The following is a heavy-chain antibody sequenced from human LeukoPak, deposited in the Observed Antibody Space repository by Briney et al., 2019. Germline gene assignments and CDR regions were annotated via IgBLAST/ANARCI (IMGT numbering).Heavy chain of an antibody. CDR1: GGTFSSYA. V-gene: IGHV1-69*13. CDR2: IIPIFGTA. J-gene: IGHJ6*02. CDR3: ARSGPHPSFYYYCGMGV. D-gene: IGHD3-10*01. Sequence: SVKVSCKASGGTFSSYAISWVRQAPGQGLEWMEGIIPIFGTANYAQKFQGRVTITADESTSTAYMELSSLRSEDTAVYYCARSGPHPSFYYYCGMGVWGQGTTVTVSS.